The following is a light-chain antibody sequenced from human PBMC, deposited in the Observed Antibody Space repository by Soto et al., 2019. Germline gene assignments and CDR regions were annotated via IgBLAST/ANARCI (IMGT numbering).Light chain of an antibody. J-gene: IGKJ5*01. CDR2: GAT. CDR3: QQYNKWPIT. Sequence: ILLTQSPDILSVSPGEGATLSCRASQSVGSTLAWYQHKPGQAPRLLIYGATTRAAGLPARFSGSGSETEFTLTISSLQSEDFAVYYCQQYNKWPITFGQGTRLENK. V-gene: IGKV3-15*01. CDR1: QSVGST.